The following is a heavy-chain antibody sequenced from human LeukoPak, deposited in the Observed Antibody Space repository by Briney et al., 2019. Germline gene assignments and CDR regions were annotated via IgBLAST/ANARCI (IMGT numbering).Heavy chain of an antibody. CDR1: GFTFSSYW. J-gene: IGHJ4*02. Sequence: GGSLRLSCEASGFTFSSYWMHWVRQAPGKGLVWVSRINSDGSSTSYADSVKGRFTISRDNAKNTLYLQMNSLRAEDTAVYSCARGGVYSSSAPDYWGQGTLVTVSS. CDR3: ARGGVYSSSAPDY. CDR2: INSDGSST. V-gene: IGHV3-74*01. D-gene: IGHD6-6*01.